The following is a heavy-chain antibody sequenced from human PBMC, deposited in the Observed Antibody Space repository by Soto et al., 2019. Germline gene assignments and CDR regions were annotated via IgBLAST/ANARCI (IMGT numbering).Heavy chain of an antibody. V-gene: IGHV5-10-1*01. CDR3: ARGCGGDCAPHDAFDI. D-gene: IGHD2-21*02. CDR1: GYSFTSYW. CDR2: IDPSDSYT. J-gene: IGHJ3*02. Sequence: EVQLVQSGAEVKKPGESLRISCKGSGYSFTSYWISWVRQMPGKGLEWMGRIDPSDSYTNYSPSFQGHVTISADKSISTAYLQWSSLKASDTAMYYCARGCGGDCAPHDAFDIWGQGTMVTVSS.